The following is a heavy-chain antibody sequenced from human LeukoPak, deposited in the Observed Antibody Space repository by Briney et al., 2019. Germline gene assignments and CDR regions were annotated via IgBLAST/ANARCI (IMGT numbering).Heavy chain of an antibody. D-gene: IGHD1-26*01. Sequence: GGSLRLSCAASGFTFSSYEMNWVRQAPGKGLEWVSYISSSGSTIYYADSVKGRFTISRDNAKNSLYLQMNSLRAEDTAVYYCAREVVGATGEFDYWGQGILVTVSS. CDR1: GFTFSSYE. J-gene: IGHJ4*02. CDR2: ISSSGSTI. V-gene: IGHV3-48*03. CDR3: AREVVGATGEFDY.